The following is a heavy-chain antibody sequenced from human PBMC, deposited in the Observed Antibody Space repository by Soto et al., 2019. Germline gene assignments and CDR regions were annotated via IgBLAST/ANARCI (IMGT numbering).Heavy chain of an antibody. CDR3: AKDLSWKYSSPDYYYYGMDV. D-gene: IGHD6-6*01. V-gene: IGHV3-23*01. Sequence: GGSLRLSCAASGFTFSSYAMSWVRQAPGKGLEWVSAISGSGGSTYYADSVKGRFTISRDNSKNTLYLQMNSLSAEDTAVYYCAKDLSWKYSSPDYYYYGMDVWGQGTTVTVSS. CDR1: GFTFSSYA. J-gene: IGHJ6*02. CDR2: ISGSGGST.